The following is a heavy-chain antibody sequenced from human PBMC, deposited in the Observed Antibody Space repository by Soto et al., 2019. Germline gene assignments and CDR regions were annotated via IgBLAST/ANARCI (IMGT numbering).Heavy chain of an antibody. V-gene: IGHV3-11*05. J-gene: IGHJ4*02. D-gene: IGHD3-22*01. CDR3: ARGVYYYDSSSYLGY. CDR2: ISSSSSYT. CDR1: GFTFSDYY. Sequence: QVQLVESGGGLVKPGGSLRLSCAASGFTFSDYYMSWIRQAPGKGLEWVSYISSSSSYTNYADSVKGRFTISRDNAKNSLYLQINSLRAEDTAVYYCARGVYYYDSSSYLGYWGQGTLVTVSS.